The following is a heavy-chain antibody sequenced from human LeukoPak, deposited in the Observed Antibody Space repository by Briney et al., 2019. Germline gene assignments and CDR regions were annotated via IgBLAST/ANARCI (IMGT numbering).Heavy chain of an antibody. Sequence: GGSLRLSCAASGFTFSHYGMSWVRQAPGKGLEWVSALSGSGGTTYYVDSVRGRFTISRDNSKNTLYLQVNSLRAEDTAVYYCAKDYPGALLYFDCWGQGTLVTVSS. V-gene: IGHV3-23*01. D-gene: IGHD3-10*01. CDR2: LSGSGGTT. J-gene: IGHJ4*02. CDR3: AKDYPGALLYFDC. CDR1: GFTFSHYG.